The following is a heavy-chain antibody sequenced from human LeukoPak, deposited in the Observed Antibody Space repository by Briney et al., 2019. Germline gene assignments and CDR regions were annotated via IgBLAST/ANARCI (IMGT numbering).Heavy chain of an antibody. CDR3: ARDGGSGWYAYYYYYGMDV. J-gene: IGHJ6*02. D-gene: IGHD6-19*01. Sequence: PGGSLRLSCAASGFTFSSYWMSWVRQAPGKGPEWVANIKQDGSEKYYVDSVKGRFTISRDNAKNSLYLQMNSLRAEDTAVYYCARDGGSGWYAYYYYYGMDVWGQGTTVTVSS. CDR2: IKQDGSEK. V-gene: IGHV3-7*03. CDR1: GFTFSSYW.